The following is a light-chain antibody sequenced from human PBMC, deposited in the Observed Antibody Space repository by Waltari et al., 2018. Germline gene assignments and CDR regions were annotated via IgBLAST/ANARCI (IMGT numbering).Light chain of an antibody. CDR3: QTWGTGIRV. J-gene: IGLJ2*01. CDR1: SGYSSYA. Sequence: QVMVTQSPSASASLGASVKLTCTLISGYSSYAIAWHQQQPEKGPRFLMNLDSDGSNTKGDGIPDRFSGASSGAERYLTISSLQSEDEADYYCQTWGTGIRVFGGGTKLTVL. CDR2: LDSDGSN. V-gene: IGLV4-69*01.